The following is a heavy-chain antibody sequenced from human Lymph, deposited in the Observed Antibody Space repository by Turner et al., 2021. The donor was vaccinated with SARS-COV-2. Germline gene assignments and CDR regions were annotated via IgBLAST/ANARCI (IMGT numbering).Heavy chain of an antibody. D-gene: IGHD3-9*01. CDR2: MDPNSGNT. CDR1: GYTFTRYD. CDR3: ARAAQLTVWFDP. V-gene: IGHV1-8*01. Sequence: QVQLVQSGAEVKKPGASVKVSCMASGYTFTRYDINWVRQATGQGLEWMGWMDPNSGNTGYAQKFQGRVTMTRNTSISTAYMELNSLRSEDTAVYYCARAAQLTVWFDPWGQGTLVTVSS. J-gene: IGHJ5*02.